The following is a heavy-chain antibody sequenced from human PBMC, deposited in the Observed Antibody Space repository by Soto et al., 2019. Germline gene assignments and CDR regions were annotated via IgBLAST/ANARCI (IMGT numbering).Heavy chain of an antibody. CDR1: GYTFTSYY. V-gene: IGHV1-46*03. J-gene: IGHJ5*02. Sequence: QVQLVQSGAEVKKPGASVKVSCKASGYTFTSYYMHWVRQAPGQGLEWMGIINPSGGSTSYAQKFQDRVTMTRDTSTSTVYMELSSLRSEDTAVYYCASTTVTTSWWFDPWGQGSLVTVSS. D-gene: IGHD4-4*01. CDR3: ASTTVTTSWWFDP. CDR2: INPSGGST.